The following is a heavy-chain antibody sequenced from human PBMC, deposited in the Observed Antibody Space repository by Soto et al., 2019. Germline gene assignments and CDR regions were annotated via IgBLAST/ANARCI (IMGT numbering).Heavy chain of an antibody. V-gene: IGHV5-51*01. J-gene: IGHJ6*02. CDR2: IYPDDSDT. CDR1: GYSFTTYW. Sequence: PGESLKISCKGSGYSFTTYWIGWVRQMPGKGLEGMVIIYPDDSDTRYSPSFQGQVTISADKSINTTYLQWSSLKASDTAIYYCARQAAAGKYYYAMDVWGQGTTVTVSS. D-gene: IGHD6-13*01. CDR3: ARQAAAGKYYYAMDV.